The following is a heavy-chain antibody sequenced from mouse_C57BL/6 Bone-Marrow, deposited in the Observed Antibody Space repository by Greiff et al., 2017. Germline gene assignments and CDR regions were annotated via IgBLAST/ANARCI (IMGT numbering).Heavy chain of an antibody. CDR2: IHPNSGST. V-gene: IGHV1-64*01. Sequence: QVQLQQPGAELVKPGASVKLSCKASGYTFTSYWMHWVKQRPGQGLEWIGMIHPNSGSTNYNEKFKSKATLTVDKSSSTAYMQLSSLTSEDAAVYYCSRSPPFYYGSPWFAYWGQGTLVTVSA. CDR3: SRSPPFYYGSPWFAY. CDR1: GYTFTSYW. D-gene: IGHD2-1*01. J-gene: IGHJ3*01.